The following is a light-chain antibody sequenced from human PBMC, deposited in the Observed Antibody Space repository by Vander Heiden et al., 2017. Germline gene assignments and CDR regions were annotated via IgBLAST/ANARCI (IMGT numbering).Light chain of an antibody. CDR2: VQCDGSN. CDR1: RGHSPYA. Sequence: QLVLPQPPSASASVGPSVKLTCTLSRGHSPYAISWYHQQPETGPRDLMMVQCDGSNSKGGGTPGRFACCCGGAARYTAIASHHAEDGGYYYCQAGGGGIVMFGGGTKLTVL. CDR3: QAGGGGIVM. J-gene: IGLJ3*02. V-gene: IGLV4-69*01.